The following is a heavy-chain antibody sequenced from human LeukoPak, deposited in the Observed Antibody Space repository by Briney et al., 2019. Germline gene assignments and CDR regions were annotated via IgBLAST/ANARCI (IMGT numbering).Heavy chain of an antibody. D-gene: IGHD3-9*01. J-gene: IGHJ6*02. CDR1: GFTFDDYA. CDR3: AKGRYDILTGAYYYYGMDV. CDR2: ISWNSGSI. V-gene: IGHV3-9*01. Sequence: GGSLRLSCAASGFTFDDYAMHWVRQAPGKGLEWVSGISWNSGSIGYADSVKGRFTISRGNAKNSLYLQMNSLRAEDTALYYCAKGRYDILTGAYYYYGMDVWGQGTTVTVSS.